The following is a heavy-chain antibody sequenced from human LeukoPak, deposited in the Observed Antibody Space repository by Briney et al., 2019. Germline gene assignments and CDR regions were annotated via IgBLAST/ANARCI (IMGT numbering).Heavy chain of an antibody. J-gene: IGHJ4*02. CDR3: AREGGFYRPLDY. V-gene: IGHV4-4*02. CDR1: GGSVTSTNW. Sequence: SETLSLTCGVSGGSVTSTNWWTWVRQPPGKGLEWIGEVHLDGRTNYNPSLKSRLTMSVDLSENHISLKLTSVTAADTAVYYCAREGGFYRPLDYSGQGSLVTVSS. D-gene: IGHD3-3*01. CDR2: VHLDGRT.